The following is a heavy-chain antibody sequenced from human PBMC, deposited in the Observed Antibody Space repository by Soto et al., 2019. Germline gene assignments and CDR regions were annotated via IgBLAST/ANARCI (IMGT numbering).Heavy chain of an antibody. CDR3: ASRVHCSGGSCYSMGAFDI. J-gene: IGHJ3*02. CDR1: GGTFSSDA. Sequence: ASLKVSCKSSGGTFSSDAISWGRHATGQGLEWMGGIIPIFGTANYAQKFQGRVTITADESTSTAYMELSSLRSEDTAVYYCASRVHCSGGSCYSMGAFDIWGQATMVTVSS. D-gene: IGHD2-15*01. V-gene: IGHV1-69*13. CDR2: IIPIFGTA.